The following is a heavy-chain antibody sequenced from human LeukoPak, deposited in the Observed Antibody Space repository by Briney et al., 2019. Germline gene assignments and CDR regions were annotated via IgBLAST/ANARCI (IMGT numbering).Heavy chain of an antibody. CDR2: IKQDGSEK. CDR3: ARELDSSSWYGDYYYYGMDV. J-gene: IGHJ6*02. CDR1: GFTFSSYW. V-gene: IGHV3-7*05. Sequence: GGSLRLSCAASGFTFSSYWMSWVRQAPGKGLEWVANIKQDGSEKYYVDSVKGRFTISRDNAKNSLYLQMNSLRAEDTAVYYCARELDSSSWYGDYYYYGMDVWGQGTTVTVS. D-gene: IGHD6-13*01.